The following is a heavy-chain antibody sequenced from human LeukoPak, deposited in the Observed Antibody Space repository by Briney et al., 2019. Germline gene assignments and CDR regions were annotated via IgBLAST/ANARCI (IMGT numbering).Heavy chain of an antibody. Sequence: GGSLRLSCAASGFIFSASGIHWVRQASGKGLEWVGHIGSKIDSYATVYAASVKGRFTISRDDSKNTAYLQMNSLKTEDTAVYYCTREPVDCSGDNCFNSWGQGTLVTVSS. V-gene: IGHV3-73*01. D-gene: IGHD2-15*01. CDR2: IGSKIDSYAT. CDR1: GFIFSASG. J-gene: IGHJ4*02. CDR3: TREPVDCSGDNCFNS.